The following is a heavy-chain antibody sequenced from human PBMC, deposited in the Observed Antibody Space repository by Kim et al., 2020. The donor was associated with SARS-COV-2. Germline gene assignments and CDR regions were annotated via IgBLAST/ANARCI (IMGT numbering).Heavy chain of an antibody. D-gene: IGHD3-10*01. Sequence: ANYAQKFQGRVTISADESTSTAYMELSSLRSEDTAVYYCARGMVRGAVDYWGQGTLVTVSS. J-gene: IGHJ4*02. V-gene: IGHV1-69*01. CDR2: A. CDR3: ARGMVRGAVDY.